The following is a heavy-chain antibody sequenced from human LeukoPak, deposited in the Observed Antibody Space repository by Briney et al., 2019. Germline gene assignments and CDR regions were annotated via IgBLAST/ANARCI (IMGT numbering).Heavy chain of an antibody. CDR1: GFTFSSYS. D-gene: IGHD2-2*01. CDR2: IGHTGSIT. J-gene: IGHJ4*02. Sequence: TGGSLRLSCAGSGFTFSSYSRNWVRHAPGKGLEWVSYIGHTGSITDYADSVKGRFTISRDNAKNSLYLQMNSLRAEDTAVYYCAKSANPIVVVPAAMKRRPYPFDYWGQGTLVTVSS. V-gene: IGHV3-48*01. CDR3: AKSANPIVVVPAAMKRRPYPFDY.